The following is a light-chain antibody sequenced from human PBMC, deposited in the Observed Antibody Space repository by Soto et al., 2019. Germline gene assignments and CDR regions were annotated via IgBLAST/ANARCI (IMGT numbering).Light chain of an antibody. V-gene: IGLV2-14*01. J-gene: IGLJ1*01. CDR1: SSDVGGHNY. CDR2: EVS. CDR3: TSYTRDTALV. Sequence: QSVLTQPASVSGSPGQSITISCTGTSSDVGGHNYVSWYQHHPGKAPKLIIYEVSNRPSGVSNRFSGSKSGSTASLTISGLQAEDEADYHCTSYTRDTALVFGTGTKVTVL.